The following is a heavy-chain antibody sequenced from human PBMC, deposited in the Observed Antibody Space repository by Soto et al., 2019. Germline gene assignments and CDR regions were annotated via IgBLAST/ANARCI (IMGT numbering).Heavy chain of an antibody. CDR3: ARLADTDLGELSLYHDAFDI. D-gene: IGHD3-16*02. CDR2: IYPGDSDT. V-gene: IGHV5-51*01. Sequence: GESLKISCKGSGYSFTSYWIGWVRQMPGKGLEWMGIIYPGDSDTRYSPSFQGQVTISADKSISTAYLQWSSLKASDTAMYYCARLADTDLGELSLYHDAFDIWGQGTMVTVSS. CDR1: GYSFTSYW. J-gene: IGHJ3*02.